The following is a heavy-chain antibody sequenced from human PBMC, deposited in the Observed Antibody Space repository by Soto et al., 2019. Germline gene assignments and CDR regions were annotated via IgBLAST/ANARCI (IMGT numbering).Heavy chain of an antibody. D-gene: IGHD4-17*01. CDR1: GGTFSSYA. V-gene: IGHV1-69*13. CDR3: ARSTVTTRSYYYGMDV. J-gene: IGHJ6*02. Sequence: GASVKVSCKASGGTFSSYAISWVRQAPGQGLEWMGGIIPIFGTANYAQKFQGRVTITADESTSTAYMELSSLRSEDTAVYYCARSTVTTRSYYYGMDVWGQGTTVTVSS. CDR2: IIPIFGTA.